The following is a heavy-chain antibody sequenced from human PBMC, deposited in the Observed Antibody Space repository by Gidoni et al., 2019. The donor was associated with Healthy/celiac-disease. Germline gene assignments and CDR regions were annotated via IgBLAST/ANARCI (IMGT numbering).Heavy chain of an antibody. CDR2: NSSSGSTI. D-gene: IGHD4-17*01. CDR1: GFTFRDYY. CDR3: ARDFYGDYRFDY. J-gene: IGHJ4*02. V-gene: IGHV3-11*01. Sequence: QVQLVESGGGLVNPGGSLRLFCAASGFTFRDYYMSWIRQAPGKGREWVSYNSSSGSTIYYADSVKGRFTISRDNAKNSLYLQMNSLRAEDTAVYYCARDFYGDYRFDYWGQGTLVTVSS.